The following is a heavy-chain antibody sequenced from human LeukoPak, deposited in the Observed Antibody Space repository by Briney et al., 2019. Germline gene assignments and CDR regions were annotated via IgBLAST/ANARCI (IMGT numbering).Heavy chain of an antibody. Sequence: SETLSLTCTVSGGSISSSSYYWGWIRQPPGKGLEWIGSIYYSGSTYYNPSLKSRVTISVDTSKNQFSLKLSSVTAADTAVYYCARREYQLLYGSGSPYDYWGQGTLVTVSS. CDR3: ARREYQLLYGSGSPYDY. D-gene: IGHD3-10*01. J-gene: IGHJ4*02. CDR1: GGSISSSSYY. CDR2: IYYSGST. V-gene: IGHV4-39*01.